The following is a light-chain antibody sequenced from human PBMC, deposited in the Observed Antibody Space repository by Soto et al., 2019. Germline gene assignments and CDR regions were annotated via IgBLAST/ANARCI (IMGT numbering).Light chain of an antibody. CDR3: LQDYNYPLT. V-gene: IGKV1-6*01. CDR1: QSISNH. Sequence: IQMSQSPSSLSASIEDRVIITCRASQSISNHLNWYQQKPGKAPKLLIFAASSLQSGVPSRFSGSGSGTDFTLTISSLQPEDFATYYCLQDYNYPLTFGGGTKVDI. J-gene: IGKJ4*01. CDR2: AAS.